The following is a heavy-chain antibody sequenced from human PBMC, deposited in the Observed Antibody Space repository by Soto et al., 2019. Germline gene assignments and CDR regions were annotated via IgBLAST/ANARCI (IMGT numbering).Heavy chain of an antibody. J-gene: IGHJ4*02. Sequence: SETLSLTCAVSGASISSNSYCWGWVRQSPGKGLEWIGSVSYSGRTYYNPSLKGRVTISVDTSKNQFSLELNSVTAADTALFYCAREMVRGVGSDYWGQGTLVTVSS. V-gene: IGHV4-39*02. D-gene: IGHD3-10*01. CDR1: GASISSNSYC. CDR2: VSYSGRT. CDR3: AREMVRGVGSDY.